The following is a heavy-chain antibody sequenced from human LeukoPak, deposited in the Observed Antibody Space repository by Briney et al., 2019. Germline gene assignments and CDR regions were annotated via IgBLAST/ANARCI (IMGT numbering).Heavy chain of an antibody. V-gene: IGHV1-8*01. J-gene: IGHJ4*02. Sequence: ASVTVSCKASGYTFTSYDINWVRQATGQGLEWMGWMNPNSGNTGYAQKFQGRVTMTRNTSISTAYMELSSLRSKDTAVYYCARGYDSSGYYIDYWGQGTLVTVSS. CDR3: ARGYDSSGYYIDY. CDR2: MNPNSGNT. D-gene: IGHD3-22*01. CDR1: GYTFTSYD.